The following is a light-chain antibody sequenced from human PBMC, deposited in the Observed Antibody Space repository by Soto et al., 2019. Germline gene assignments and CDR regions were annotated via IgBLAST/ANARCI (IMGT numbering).Light chain of an antibody. CDR2: GNT. J-gene: IGLJ1*01. Sequence: QSVLAQPPSASGTPGQRVTMSCSGKNSNVGIGYVYWYQQLPGSAPKLLIYGNTNRPSGVPDRFSGSKSGTSASLAITGLQAEDEADYYCQSYDSSLSASYVFGGGTKLTVL. CDR1: NSNVGIGY. V-gene: IGLV1-40*01. CDR3: QSYDSSLSASYV.